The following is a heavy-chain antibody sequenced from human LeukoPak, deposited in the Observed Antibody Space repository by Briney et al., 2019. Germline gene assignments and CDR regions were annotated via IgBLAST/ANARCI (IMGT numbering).Heavy chain of an antibody. CDR1: GFTFSSYA. Sequence: GGSLRLSCAASGFTFSSYAMSWVRQAPGKGLEWVSAISGSGGSTYYADSVKGRFTISRDNSKNTLYLQMNSLRAEDTAVYHCARVVGDVYFDYWGQGTLVTVSS. CDR2: ISGSGGST. D-gene: IGHD2-2*01. J-gene: IGHJ4*02. V-gene: IGHV3-23*01. CDR3: ARVVGDVYFDY.